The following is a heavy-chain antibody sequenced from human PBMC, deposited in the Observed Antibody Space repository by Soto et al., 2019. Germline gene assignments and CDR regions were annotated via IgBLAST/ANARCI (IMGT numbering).Heavy chain of an antibody. CDR2: ISDSGGST. CDR1: GFTFSSYG. J-gene: IGHJ5*02. Sequence: EVQLLESGGGLVQPGGSLRLSCAASGFTFSSYGLNWVRQAPGKGLEWVSVISDSGGSTYYADSVKGRFTISRDNSKNTLSLQMSSLRAEDTAVYYCGGISVESWGQGTLVTVSS. V-gene: IGHV3-23*01. D-gene: IGHD6-19*01. CDR3: GGISVES.